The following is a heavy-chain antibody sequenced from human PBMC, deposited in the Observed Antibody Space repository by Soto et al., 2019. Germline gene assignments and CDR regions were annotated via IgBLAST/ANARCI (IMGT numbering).Heavy chain of an antibody. CDR2: INGDGSTT. CDR3: ARVGQGRYYFDY. Sequence: EVHLVESGGGSVQPGGSLKLSRAGSGFAFSSYWIHWVRQVPGKGLVWVSRINGDGSTTSYADSVRGRFTISRDNAKDTLYLQMNSLRAEDTAVYYCARVGQGRYYFDYWGQGTLVTVSS. CDR1: GFAFSSYW. J-gene: IGHJ4*02. V-gene: IGHV3-74*01.